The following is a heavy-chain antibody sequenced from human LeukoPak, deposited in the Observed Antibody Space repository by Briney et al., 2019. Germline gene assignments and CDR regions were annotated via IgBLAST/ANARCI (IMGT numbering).Heavy chain of an antibody. D-gene: IGHD3-3*01. V-gene: IGHV1-3*01. J-gene: IGHJ4*02. CDR3: ATGWRDFYFDY. Sequence: GASVNVSCKASVYTFTIYSMHWVRQAPGQRREWVGWINAGNGNTKYSQKFQGRVTITRDTPARTVYMEVGSVRCEDTGVYYCATGWRDFYFDYWGQGTLVTVSS. CDR1: VYTFTIYS. CDR2: INAGNGNT.